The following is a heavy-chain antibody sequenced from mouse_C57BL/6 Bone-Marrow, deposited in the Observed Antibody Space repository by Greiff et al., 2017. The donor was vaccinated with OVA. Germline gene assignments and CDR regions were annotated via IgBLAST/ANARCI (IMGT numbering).Heavy chain of an antibody. Sequence: EVQLVESGGGLVKPGGSLKLSCAASGFTFSSYAMSWVRQTPEKRLEWVATISDGGSYTYYPDNVKGRFTISRDNTKNNLYLQMSHLKSEDTAMYYCARDLLGGWFAYWGQGTLVTVSA. V-gene: IGHV5-4*01. D-gene: IGHD4-1*01. CDR3: ARDLLGGWFAY. CDR1: GFTFSSYA. CDR2: ISDGGSYT. J-gene: IGHJ3*01.